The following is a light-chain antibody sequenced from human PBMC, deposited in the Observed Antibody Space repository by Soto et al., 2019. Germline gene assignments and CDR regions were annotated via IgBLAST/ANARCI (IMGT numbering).Light chain of an antibody. Sequence: MLTQSPGTLSVSPGERATLSCLASQTVRDNLGWYQQKPGQPPRLLIYGATTRATGIPARFSGSGSGTEFTLTISSLQSEDFAVYYCQQYNNWPLTFGGGTKV. CDR3: QQYNNWPLT. J-gene: IGKJ4*01. CDR1: QTVRDN. V-gene: IGKV3D-15*01. CDR2: GAT.